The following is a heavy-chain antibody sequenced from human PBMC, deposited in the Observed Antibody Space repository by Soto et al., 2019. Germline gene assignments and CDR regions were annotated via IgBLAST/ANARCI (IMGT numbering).Heavy chain of an antibody. J-gene: IGHJ3*02. Sequence: GGSQRLSCEASGLSFYLYTMHWVRQAPGRGLEWVAGISWDSSRLDYAASVKGRFTVSRDNAKASLYLHINSLRVEDTALYHCAKKTNWTYHTFDMWGHGKTVTVSS. CDR3: AKKTNWTYHTFDM. CDR1: GLSFYLYT. V-gene: IGHV3-9*01. CDR2: ISWDSSRL. D-gene: IGHD1-1*01.